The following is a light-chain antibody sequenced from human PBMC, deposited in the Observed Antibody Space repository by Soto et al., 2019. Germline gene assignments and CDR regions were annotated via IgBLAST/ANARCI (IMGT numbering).Light chain of an antibody. Sequence: EMVLTQSPATLSSSPGERATLSRRASQSVSSDLAWYQQKPGQAPRLLIYDASNRATGIPARFSGSGSGTDFTLTISSLEPDDFAVYSCQQRSNWPPTFGPGTRLEI. CDR3: QQRSNWPPT. CDR1: QSVSSD. J-gene: IGKJ5*01. V-gene: IGKV3-11*01. CDR2: DAS.